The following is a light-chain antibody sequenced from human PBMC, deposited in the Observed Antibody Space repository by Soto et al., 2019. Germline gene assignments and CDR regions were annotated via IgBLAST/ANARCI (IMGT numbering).Light chain of an antibody. V-gene: IGKV1-6*01. CDR1: QGIRND. Sequence: IQMTSSPSSLSASVGDRVTIPCRASQGIRNDLGWYQQKPGKAPKLLIYAASSVETGVQSRFSGSGSGTDFTLTISSLQPEDFATYYCLQDYSYTPTFGQGTKVDIK. J-gene: IGKJ2*01. CDR3: LQDYSYTPT. CDR2: AAS.